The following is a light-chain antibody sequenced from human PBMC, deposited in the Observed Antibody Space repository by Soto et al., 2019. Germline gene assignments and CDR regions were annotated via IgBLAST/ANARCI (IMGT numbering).Light chain of an antibody. J-gene: IGKJ4*01. CDR3: QQYHNWPPFT. V-gene: IGKV3-15*01. Sequence: EIVMTQSPATLSVSPGERATLSCRASQSVSSNLAWYQQKPGQAPRLLIYGASTRATGIPARFSGSGSGTEFTLTSSSLQSEDVSLYLGQQYHNWPPFTFGGGTKVEIK. CDR1: QSVSSN. CDR2: GAS.